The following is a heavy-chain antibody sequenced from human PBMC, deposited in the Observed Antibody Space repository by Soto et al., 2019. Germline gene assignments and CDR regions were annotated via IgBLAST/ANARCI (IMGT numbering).Heavy chain of an antibody. D-gene: IGHD3-22*01. Sequence: PSQTLSLTCAISGDSVSSNSAAWNWIRQSPSRGLEWLGRTYYRSKWYNDYAVSVKSRITINPDTSKNQFSLQLNSVTPEGTAVYYCARDYHSYDSRGYYLARISYYGLDVWGQGTTVTVSS. CDR3: ARDYHSYDSRGYYLARISYYGLDV. CDR2: TYYRSKWYN. J-gene: IGHJ6*02. V-gene: IGHV6-1*01. CDR1: GDSVSSNSAA.